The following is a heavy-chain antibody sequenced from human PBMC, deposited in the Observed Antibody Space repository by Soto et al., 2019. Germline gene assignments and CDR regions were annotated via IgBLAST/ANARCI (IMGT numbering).Heavy chain of an antibody. V-gene: IGHV3-66*01. D-gene: IGHD6-19*01. CDR2: IYSGGST. CDR3: ATRWYSSGLPGD. CDR1: GFTVSRNY. J-gene: IGHJ4*02. Sequence: EVQLVESGGGLVQPGGSLRLSCAASGFTVSRNYMSWVRQAPGKGLEWVSVIYSGGSTYYAESVKGRFTISRHNSKNTLDLQINSLRAEDTPVYYGATRWYSSGLPGDCGQGTLVTVSS.